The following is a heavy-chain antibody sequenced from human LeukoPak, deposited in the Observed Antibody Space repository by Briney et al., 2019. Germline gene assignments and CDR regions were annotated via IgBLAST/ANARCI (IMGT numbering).Heavy chain of an antibody. V-gene: IGHV4-34*01. CDR2: INHSGSI. D-gene: IGHD6-6*01. J-gene: IGHJ5*02. CDR3: ATGDVATRLGH. Sequence: ASETLSLTCAVYGGSLSGDYLSWVRQPPGKGREWVGEINHSGSISYNPSRKSGVTISVDTSNNHFSLKVTSVPAADTGVYYCATGDVATRLGHWGQGTLVTVPS. CDR1: GGSLSGDY.